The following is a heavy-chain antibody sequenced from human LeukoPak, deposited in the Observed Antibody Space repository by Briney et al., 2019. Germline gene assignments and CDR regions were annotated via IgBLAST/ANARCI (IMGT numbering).Heavy chain of an antibody. CDR2: IKPDGSEE. CDR3: TLVTRATAAVDY. D-gene: IGHD6-13*01. V-gene: IGHV3-7*01. CDR1: GFTFSSYW. J-gene: IGHJ4*02. Sequence: GGSLRLSCAASGFTFSSYWMSWVRQVSGKGLEWVANIKPDGSEEYYVDSVKGRFTISRDNAEKSLYLQMNSLRVEDTAVYYCTLVTRATAAVDYWGQGTLVTVYS.